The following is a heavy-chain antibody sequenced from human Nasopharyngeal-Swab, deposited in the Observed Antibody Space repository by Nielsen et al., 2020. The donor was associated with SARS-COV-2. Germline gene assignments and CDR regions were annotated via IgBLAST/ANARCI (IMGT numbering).Heavy chain of an antibody. Sequence: SETLSLTCTVSGYSISSGYYWGWIRQPPGNGLAWIGSIYHSGSTYYNPSLKSRVTISVDTSKNQFSLKLSSVTAADTAVYYCARVIWRERSSWQRQGYFDYWGQGTLVTVSS. D-gene: IGHD6-13*01. J-gene: IGHJ4*02. CDR1: GYSISSGYY. CDR2: IYHSGST. CDR3: ARVIWRERSSWQRQGYFDY. V-gene: IGHV4-38-2*02.